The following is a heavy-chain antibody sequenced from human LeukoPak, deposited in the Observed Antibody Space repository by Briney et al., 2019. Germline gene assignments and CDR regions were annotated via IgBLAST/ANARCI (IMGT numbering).Heavy chain of an antibody. V-gene: IGHV1-24*01. J-gene: IGHJ6*02. D-gene: IGHD1-26*01. CDR3: ASGSYPSPYYYYGMDV. CDR2: FDPEDGET. CDR1: GYTLTELS. Sequence: ALVKVSCKVSGYTLTELSMHWVRQAPGKGLEWMGGFDPEDGETIYAQKFQGRVTMTEDTSTDTAYMELSSLRSEDTAVYYCASGSYPSPYYYYGMDVWGQGTTVTVSS.